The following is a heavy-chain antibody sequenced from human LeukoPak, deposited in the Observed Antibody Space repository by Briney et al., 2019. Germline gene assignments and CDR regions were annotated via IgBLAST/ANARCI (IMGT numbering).Heavy chain of an antibody. Sequence: GGSLRLSCIASGFTFSNSAISWVRQAPGKGLEWVSVIYSGGSTYYADSVKGRFTISRDNSKNTLYLQMKSLRAEDTAVYYCARTDETAPAEDFQHWGQGTLVTVSS. CDR2: IYSGGST. J-gene: IGHJ1*01. CDR1: GFTFSNSA. CDR3: ARTDETAPAEDFQH. V-gene: IGHV3-53*01. D-gene: IGHD2-21*02.